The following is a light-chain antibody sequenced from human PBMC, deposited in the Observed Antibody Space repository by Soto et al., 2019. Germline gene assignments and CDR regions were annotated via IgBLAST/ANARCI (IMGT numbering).Light chain of an antibody. Sequence: QSALTQPRSVSGSPGQSVTISCTGTSSDVGGFNSVSWYQQHPGKAHKLMIYDVNKRPSGVPDRFSGSKSGSTASLTISGLQAEDEADYYCCSYAGSYSYAFATGTKLTVL. CDR3: CSYAGSYSYA. CDR1: SSDVGGFNS. J-gene: IGLJ1*01. CDR2: DVN. V-gene: IGLV2-11*01.